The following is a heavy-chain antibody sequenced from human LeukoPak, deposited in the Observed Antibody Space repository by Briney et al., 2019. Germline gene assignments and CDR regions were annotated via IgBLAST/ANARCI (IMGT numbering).Heavy chain of an antibody. V-gene: IGHV1-69*13. Sequence: ASVKVSFKASGGTFSSYAISWVRQAPGQGLEWMGGIIPIFGTANYAQKFQGRVTITADESTSTAYMELSSLRSEDTAVYYCARGPSYYDSSGYYNFDYWGQGTLVTVSS. J-gene: IGHJ4*02. CDR2: IIPIFGTA. CDR3: ARGPSYYDSSGYYNFDY. CDR1: GGTFSSYA. D-gene: IGHD3-22*01.